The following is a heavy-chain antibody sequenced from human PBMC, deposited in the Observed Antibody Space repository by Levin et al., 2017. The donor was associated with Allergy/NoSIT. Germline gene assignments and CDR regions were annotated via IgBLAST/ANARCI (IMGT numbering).Heavy chain of an antibody. J-gene: IGHJ4*02. CDR1: GYSFTTYG. Sequence: GASVKVSCKASGYSFTTYGIIWVRQAPGQGLEWMGWISGYNGNTNYAQKLQGRVTVTTDTSTNTAYMELRSLRSDDTAVYYCARAGSYSYGRESDYWGQGTLVTVSS. CDR3: ARAGSYSYGRESDY. V-gene: IGHV1-18*01. D-gene: IGHD5-18*01. CDR2: ISGYNGNT.